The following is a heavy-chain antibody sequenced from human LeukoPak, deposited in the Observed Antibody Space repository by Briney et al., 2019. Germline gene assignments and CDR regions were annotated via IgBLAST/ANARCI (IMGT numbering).Heavy chain of an antibody. J-gene: IGHJ6*02. CDR3: ARTWAQRYYYGMDV. CDR2: IYYSGST. CDR1: GGSISSYY. V-gene: IGHV4-59*01. Sequence: SETLSLTCTVSGGSISSYYWSWIRQPPGKGLEWIGYIYYSGSTNYNPSLKSRVTISVDTSKNQFSLKLSSVTAADTAVYYRARTWAQRYYYGMDVWGQGTTVTVSS. D-gene: IGHD2-2*01.